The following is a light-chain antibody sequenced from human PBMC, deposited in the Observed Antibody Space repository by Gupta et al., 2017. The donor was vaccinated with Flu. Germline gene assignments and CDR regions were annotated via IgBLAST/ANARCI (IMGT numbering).Light chain of an antibody. CDR2: LVS. CDR3: MQGAHWPWA. Sequence: ISCRASQTLVYTDGSTVLHWFQQRPGQSPRRLIYLVSHRDSGVPDRFSGSGSGTDFTLKISRVEAEDVGIYFCMQGAHWPWAFGQGTKVEIK. V-gene: IGKV2-30*01. CDR1: QTLVYTDGSTV. J-gene: IGKJ1*01.